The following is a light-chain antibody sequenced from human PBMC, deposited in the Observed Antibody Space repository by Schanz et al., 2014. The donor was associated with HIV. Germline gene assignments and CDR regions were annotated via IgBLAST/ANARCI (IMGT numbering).Light chain of an antibody. CDR3: NSYSHSNTYV. CDR2: AVN. CDR1: SSDVGGYNY. V-gene: IGLV2-14*01. J-gene: IGLJ1*01. Sequence: QSALTQPASVSGSPGQSITISCTGTSSDVGGYNYVSWYQQHPGKAPKLMIFAVNRRTSGVPDRFSGAKSGNTASLTISGLQAEDEADYYCNSYSHSNTYVFGSGTKLTVL.